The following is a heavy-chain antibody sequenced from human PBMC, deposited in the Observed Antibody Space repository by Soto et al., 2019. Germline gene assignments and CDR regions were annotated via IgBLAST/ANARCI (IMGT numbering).Heavy chain of an antibody. CDR2: ISSGGNDI. V-gene: IGHV3-21*06. Sequence: PGGSLRLSCEASGFPFSRYPLNWVCQAPGKGLEWVSSISSGGNDISYAKSVEGRFFTSRDNVNNVLYLDINNLRPEDTAVYYCARMAYWGQGTLVTVSS. CDR3: ARMAY. J-gene: IGHJ4*02. CDR1: GFPFSRYP.